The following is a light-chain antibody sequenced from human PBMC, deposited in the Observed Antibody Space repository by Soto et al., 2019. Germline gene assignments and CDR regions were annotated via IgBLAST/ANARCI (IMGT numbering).Light chain of an antibody. V-gene: IGKV1-5*03. CDR2: KAS. Sequence: DIQVTQSPSTLSASVGDRVTITCRASQSISSWLAWYQQKSGKAPKLLIYKASSLESGVPARFSGSGSGTEFTLTISSLQPDDLATYYCQQYKSYPWTFGQGTKVDIK. CDR1: QSISSW. J-gene: IGKJ1*01. CDR3: QQYKSYPWT.